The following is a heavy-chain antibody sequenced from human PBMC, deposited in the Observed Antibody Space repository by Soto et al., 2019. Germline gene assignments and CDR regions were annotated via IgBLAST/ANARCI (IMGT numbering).Heavy chain of an antibody. CDR1: GYSISSGYY. CDR3: ARAVYCTTANCWDDFHYYNIDV. V-gene: IGHV4-38-2*01. J-gene: IGHJ6*02. D-gene: IGHD2-2*01. Sequence: PSETLSLTCAVSGYSISSGYYWGWIRQHPGRGLEWIGSISHSGTTYYNPSLRSRVTISIDTSNNQFSLKLSSVTAADTAVYYCARAVYCTTANCWDDFHYYNIDVWGQGTAVTSP. CDR2: ISHSGTT.